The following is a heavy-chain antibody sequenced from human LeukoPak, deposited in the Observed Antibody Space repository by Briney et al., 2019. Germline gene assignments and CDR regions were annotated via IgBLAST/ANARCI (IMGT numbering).Heavy chain of an antibody. J-gene: IGHJ4*02. CDR1: GGSISSRSYY. CDR3: ARLGCSSTSCYSRARRSGPHYFDY. D-gene: IGHD2-2*02. V-gene: IGHV4-39*01. CDR2: INYSGTT. Sequence: SETLSLTCTVSGGSISSRSYYWGWIRQPPGKGLEWIGSINYSGTTYYNPSLKTRVTISVDTSKNQFSLKLSSVTAADTAVYYCARLGCSSTSCYSRARRSGPHYFDYWGQGTLVTVSS.